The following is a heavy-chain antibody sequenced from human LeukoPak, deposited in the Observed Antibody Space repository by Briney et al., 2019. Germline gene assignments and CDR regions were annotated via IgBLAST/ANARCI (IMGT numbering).Heavy chain of an antibody. D-gene: IGHD6-19*01. CDR2: INPNSGGT. CDR3: ARYSSGWYSAFDI. V-gene: IGHV1-2*02. Sequence: ASVKVSCKASGYTFTGYYMHWVRQAPGQGLKWMGWINPNSGGTNYAQKFQGRVTMTRDTSISTAYMELSRLRSDDTAVYYCARYSSGWYSAFDIWGQGTMVTVSS. J-gene: IGHJ3*02. CDR1: GYTFTGYY.